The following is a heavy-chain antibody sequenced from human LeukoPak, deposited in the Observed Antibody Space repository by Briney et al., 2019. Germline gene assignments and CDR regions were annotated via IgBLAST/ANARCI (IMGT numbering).Heavy chain of an antibody. D-gene: IGHD3-9*01. CDR1: GYTFTSYG. Sequence: ASVKVSCKASGYTFTSYGISWVRQAPGQGLEWMGWISAYNGNTNYAQKLQGRVTMTTDTSTSTAYMELRSLRSDDTAVYYCARAYDILTGYFPLGFDYWGQGTLVTVSS. V-gene: IGHV1-18*01. CDR3: ARAYDILTGYFPLGFDY. J-gene: IGHJ4*02. CDR2: ISAYNGNT.